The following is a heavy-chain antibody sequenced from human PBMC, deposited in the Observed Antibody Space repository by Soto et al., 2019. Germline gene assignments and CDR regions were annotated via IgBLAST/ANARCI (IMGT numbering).Heavy chain of an antibody. CDR3: ARDPGSLGYCSGGSCYPTEVGFDY. J-gene: IGHJ4*02. Sequence: GGSLRLSCAASGFTFSSYSMNWVRQAPGKGLEWVSYISSSSSTIYYADSVKGRFTISRDNAKNSLYLQMNSLRAEDTAVYYCARDPGSLGYCSGGSCYPTEVGFDYWGQGTLVTVSS. V-gene: IGHV3-48*01. CDR2: ISSSSSTI. D-gene: IGHD2-15*01. CDR1: GFTFSSYS.